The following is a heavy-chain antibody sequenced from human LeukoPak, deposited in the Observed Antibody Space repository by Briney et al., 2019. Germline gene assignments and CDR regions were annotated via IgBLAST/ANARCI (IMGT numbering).Heavy chain of an antibody. Sequence: EASVKVSCLASGYTFTSTGYYIHWVRQAPGQGPEWMGWINPNTGGTLYTEKFQDRVTMTRDTSISTVYMELSRLTSDDTAVYYCARRFSPTGPFDYWGQGTLVTVSS. D-gene: IGHD1-14*01. V-gene: IGHV1-2*02. CDR3: ARRFSPTGPFDY. CDR1: GYTFTSTGYY. CDR2: INPNTGGT. J-gene: IGHJ4*02.